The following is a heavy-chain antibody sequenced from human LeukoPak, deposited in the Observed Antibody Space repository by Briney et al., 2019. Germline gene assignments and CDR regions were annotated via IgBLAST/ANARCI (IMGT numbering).Heavy chain of an antibody. J-gene: IGHJ5*02. CDR2: IYPGDSDT. D-gene: IGHD1-26*01. CDR1: GYSFTTYW. CDR3: ARHQRLSGSYYRFDP. Sequence: GESLKISCKGSGYSFTTYWIGWVCQMPGEGLEWMGIIYPGDSDTRCSPSFQGQVTISADKSISTAYLQWSSLKASDTAMYYCARHQRLSGSYYRFDPWGQGTLVTVSS. V-gene: IGHV5-51*01.